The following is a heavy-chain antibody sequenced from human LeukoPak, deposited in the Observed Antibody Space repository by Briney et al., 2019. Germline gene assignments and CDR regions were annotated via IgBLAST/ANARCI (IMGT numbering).Heavy chain of an antibody. CDR2: IHMSGST. CDR3: ARDDSSRDDSGGYHY. V-gene: IGHV4-4*07. Sequence: SETLSLTCTVSGDSINSYHWSWIRQPAGKGLEWTGRIHMSGSTNYNPSLRSRVAISMDNSKNQFSLKLKSVSAADTAVYYCARDDSSRDDSGGYHYWGQGTLVTVSS. CDR1: GDSINSYH. J-gene: IGHJ4*02. D-gene: IGHD3-22*01.